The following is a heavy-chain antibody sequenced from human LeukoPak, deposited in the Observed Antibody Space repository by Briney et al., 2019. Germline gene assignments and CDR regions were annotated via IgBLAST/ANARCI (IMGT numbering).Heavy chain of an antibody. CDR1: GYTFTSYD. Sequence: ASVKVSCKASGYTFTSYDINWVRQATGQGLEWMGWMNPNSGNTGYAQKFQGRVTTTRNTSISTAYMELSSLRSEDTAVYYCARTSQSSGSFDYWGQGTLVTVSS. J-gene: IGHJ4*02. D-gene: IGHD1-26*01. CDR3: ARTSQSSGSFDY. CDR2: MNPNSGNT. V-gene: IGHV1-8*01.